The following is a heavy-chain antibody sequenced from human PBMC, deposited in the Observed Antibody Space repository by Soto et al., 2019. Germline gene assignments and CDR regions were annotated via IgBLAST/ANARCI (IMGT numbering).Heavy chain of an antibody. J-gene: IGHJ6*04. CDR2: INHSGST. CDR1: GGSFSGYY. V-gene: IGHV4-34*01. D-gene: IGHD3-9*01. Sequence: QVQLQQWGAGLLKPSETLSLTCAVYGGSFSGYYWSWIRQPPGKGLEWIGEINHSGSTNYNPSLKRRVTISVDTSKNQFSLKLSSVTAADTAVYYCARKTARYFVPMDVWGKGTTVTVSS. CDR3: ARKTARYFVPMDV.